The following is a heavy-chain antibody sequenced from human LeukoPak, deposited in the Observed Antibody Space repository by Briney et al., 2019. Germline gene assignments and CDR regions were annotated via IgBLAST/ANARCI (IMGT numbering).Heavy chain of an antibody. J-gene: IGHJ6*02. CDR2: INPNSGGT. V-gene: IGHV1-2*02. CDR1: GYTFTGYY. D-gene: IGHD7-27*01. CDR3: ARDWGGVGYYGMDV. Sequence: ASVKVSFKASGYTFTGYYMHWVRQAPGQGLEWMGWINPNSGGTNYAQKFQGRVTMTRDTSISTAYMELSRLRSDDTAVYYCARDWGGVGYYGMDVWGQGTTVTVSS.